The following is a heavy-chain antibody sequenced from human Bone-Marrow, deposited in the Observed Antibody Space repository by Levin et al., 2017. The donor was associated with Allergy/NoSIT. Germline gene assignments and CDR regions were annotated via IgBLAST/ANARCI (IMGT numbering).Heavy chain of an antibody. Sequence: ETLSLTCAASGFTFDDYTMHWVRQAPGKGLEWVSLISWDGGSTYYADSVKGRFTISRDNSKNSLYLQMNSLRTEDTALYYCAKDMSGGSNAFDIWGQGTMVTVSS. CDR1: GFTFDDYT. V-gene: IGHV3-43*01. J-gene: IGHJ3*02. CDR3: AKDMSGGSNAFDI. CDR2: ISWDGGST. D-gene: IGHD2-15*01.